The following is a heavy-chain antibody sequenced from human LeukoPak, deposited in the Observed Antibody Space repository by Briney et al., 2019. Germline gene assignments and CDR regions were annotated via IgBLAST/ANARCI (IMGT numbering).Heavy chain of an antibody. D-gene: IGHD5-18*01. CDR1: GGSISSYY. CDR2: IYYSGST. V-gene: IGHV4-59*01. J-gene: IGHJ5*01. Sequence: SETLSLTCTVSGGSISSYYWSWIRQPPGKGLEWIGYIYYSGSTNYNPSLKSRVTISVDTSKNQFSLKLSSVTAADTAVYYCARFAIQNWFDSWGQGTLVTVSS. CDR3: ARFAIQNWFDS.